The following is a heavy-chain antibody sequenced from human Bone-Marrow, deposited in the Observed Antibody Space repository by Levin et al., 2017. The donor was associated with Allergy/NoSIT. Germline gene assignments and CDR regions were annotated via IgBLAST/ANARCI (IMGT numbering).Heavy chain of an antibody. D-gene: IGHD4-17*01. Sequence: SETLSLTCTVSGGSVRNSYWSWIRQPPGKGLEWVGYIYFIATTSYNPSLKSRVTISVDTSKKQFSLKLASVTAADTAVYCCASTGEYGDSDFWGQGTLVIVSS. CDR1: GGSVRNSY. CDR2: IYFIATT. V-gene: IGHV4-59*02. J-gene: IGHJ4*02. CDR3: ASTGEYGDSDF.